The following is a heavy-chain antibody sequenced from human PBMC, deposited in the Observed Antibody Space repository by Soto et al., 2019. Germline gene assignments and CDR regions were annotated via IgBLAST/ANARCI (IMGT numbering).Heavy chain of an antibody. CDR2: INPMSGST. CDR1: GYTFINYY. J-gene: IGHJ4*02. CDR3: ARDLAAGDY. V-gene: IGHV1-46*01. D-gene: IGHD6-13*01. Sequence: QVQLVQSGAEVKKPGASVKVSCKASGYTFINYYIHWVRQAPGQGLEWLAIINPMSGSTNCAQKFQGRVTLTMDTSTSAVYMELSSLRFEDTAVYYCARDLAAGDYWGQGTLVTVSS.